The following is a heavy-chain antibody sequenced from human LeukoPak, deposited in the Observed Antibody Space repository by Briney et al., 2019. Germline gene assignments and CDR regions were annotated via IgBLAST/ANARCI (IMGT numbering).Heavy chain of an antibody. Sequence: SETLSLTCTVSGDSISSAYYWSWIRQPAGKGLEWIGRIYTSGSTNYNPSLKSRVTISVDTSKNQFSLKLTSVIAADTAVYYCARGGAYCGGDCYSDDALDIWGQGTMVTVSS. CDR3: ARGGAYCGGDCYSDDALDI. V-gene: IGHV4-61*02. CDR1: GDSISSAYY. J-gene: IGHJ3*02. CDR2: IYTSGST. D-gene: IGHD2-21*02.